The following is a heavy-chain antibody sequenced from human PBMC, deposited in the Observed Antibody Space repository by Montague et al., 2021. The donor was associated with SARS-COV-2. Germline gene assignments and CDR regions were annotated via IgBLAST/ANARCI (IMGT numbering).Heavy chain of an antibody. CDR2: INHSGST. V-gene: IGHV4-34*01. D-gene: IGHD5-24*01. Sequence: SETLSLTCAVYGGSFSGYYWSWIRQPPGKGLEWIGEINHSGSTNYNPSLKSRVTISLDTSKNQFSLKLSSVTAADTAVYYCSRVFPRWLQFDPYFDYWGQGTLVAVSS. CDR3: SRVFPRWLQFDPYFDY. CDR1: GGSFSGYY. J-gene: IGHJ4*02.